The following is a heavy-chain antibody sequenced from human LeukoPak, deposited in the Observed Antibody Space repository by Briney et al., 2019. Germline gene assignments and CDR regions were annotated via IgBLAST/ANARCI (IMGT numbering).Heavy chain of an antibody. J-gene: IGHJ6*02. V-gene: IGHV4-59*08. Sequence: SETLSLTCTVSGGSISSYYWSWIRQPPGKGLEWIGYIYYSGSTNSNPSLKSRVTISVDTSKNQFSLRLTSVTAADTAVYYCGRSHAESVTFYYYAVDVWGQGTTVTVSS. D-gene: IGHD4-11*01. CDR3: GRSHAESVTFYYYAVDV. CDR2: IYYSGST. CDR1: GGSISSYY.